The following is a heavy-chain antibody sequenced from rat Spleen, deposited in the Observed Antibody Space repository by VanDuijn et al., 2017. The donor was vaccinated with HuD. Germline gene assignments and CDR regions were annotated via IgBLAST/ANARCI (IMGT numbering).Heavy chain of an antibody. V-gene: IGHV4-2*01. CDR1: GFNFNDHW. D-gene: IGHD4-3*01. CDR3: AREELGVRD. J-gene: IGHJ2*01. CDR2: INKDSSII. Sequence: EVKLVESGGGLVQPGRSLKLSCVASGFNFNDHWMGWVRQAPGQGLEWIAAINKDSSIIKYVPSLKDKITISRDNAQNTLYLKMSKLGSEDTAIYYCAREELGVRDWGQGIMVTVSS.